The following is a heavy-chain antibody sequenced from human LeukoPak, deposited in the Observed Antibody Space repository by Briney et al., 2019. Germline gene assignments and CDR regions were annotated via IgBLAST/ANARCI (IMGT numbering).Heavy chain of an antibody. CDR3: ARVDYDSSGYYSRWSDP. CDR2: IYYSGST. V-gene: IGHV4-39*07. Sequence: SETLSLTCTVSGGSISSSSYYWGWIRQPPGKGLEWIGSIYYSGSTYYNPSLKSRVTISVDTSKNQFSLKLSSVTAADTAVYYCARVDYDSSGYYSRWSDPWGQGTLVTVSS. CDR1: GGSISSSSYY. J-gene: IGHJ5*02. D-gene: IGHD3-22*01.